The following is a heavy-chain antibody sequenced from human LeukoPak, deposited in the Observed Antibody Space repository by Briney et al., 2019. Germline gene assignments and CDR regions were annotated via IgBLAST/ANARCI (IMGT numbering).Heavy chain of an antibody. D-gene: IGHD3-10*01. CDR1: GYTFTGYY. J-gene: IGHJ5*02. V-gene: IGHV1-46*01. CDR2: INPSGGST. CDR3: ARDSGTTGEVKFDP. Sequence: ASVKVSCKASGYTFTGYYMYWVRQAPGQGLEWMGIINPSGGSTSYARKFQGRVTMTRDTSTSTVYMELSSLRSEDTAMYYCARDSGTTGEVKFDPWGQGTLVTVSS.